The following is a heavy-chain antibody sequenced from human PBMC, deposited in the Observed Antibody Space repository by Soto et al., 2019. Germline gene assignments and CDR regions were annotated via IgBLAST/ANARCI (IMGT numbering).Heavy chain of an antibody. J-gene: IGHJ2*01. CDR1: GSTFTSYY. V-gene: IGHV1-46*01. CDR3: ESESDGVMVVRNGRGGYLDL. D-gene: IGHD2-21*01. CDR2: VNPSGCST. Sequence: QVQLVQSGAEVKKPGTSVKVYCKASGSTFTSYYMHWVRHAPGQGLEWMGIVNPSGCSTSYAQKFRCRVTMTRDTALSTVYMEQSSLRSEDTAVYYCESESDGVMVVRNGRGGYLDLWRRGTLVPVSS.